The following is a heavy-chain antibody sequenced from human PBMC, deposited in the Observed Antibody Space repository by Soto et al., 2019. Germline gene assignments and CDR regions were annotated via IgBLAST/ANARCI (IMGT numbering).Heavy chain of an antibody. CDR2: TYYRSKWYN. D-gene: IGHD5-12*01. J-gene: IGHJ4*02. CDR3: VRDTGYDFDY. CDR1: GDSVSSNSAA. Sequence: PSQTLSLTCAISGDSVSSNSAAWNWIRQPPSRGLEWLGRTYYRSKWYNDYAVSVKSRIIINPDTSKNQFSLQLNSVSPEDTAVYYCVRDTGYDFDYWGQGTLVTVSS. V-gene: IGHV6-1*01.